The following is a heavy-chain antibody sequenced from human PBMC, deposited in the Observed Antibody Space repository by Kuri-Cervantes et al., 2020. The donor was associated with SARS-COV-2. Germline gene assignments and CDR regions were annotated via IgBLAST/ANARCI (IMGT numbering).Heavy chain of an antibody. CDR2: INHSGST. CDR1: GGSFSGYC. D-gene: IGHD3-3*01. CDR3: ARQMMSSITIFGAVITRNWFDP. V-gene: IGHV4-34*01. Sequence: SETLSLTCAVYGGSFSGYCWSWIRQPPGKGLEWIGEINHSGSTNYNPSLKSRVTISVDTSKNQSSLKLSSVTAADTAVYYCARQMMSSITIFGAVITRNWFDPWGQGTLVTVSS. J-gene: IGHJ5*02.